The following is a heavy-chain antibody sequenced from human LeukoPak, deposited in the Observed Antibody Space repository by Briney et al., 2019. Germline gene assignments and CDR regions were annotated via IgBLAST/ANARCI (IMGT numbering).Heavy chain of an antibody. CDR3: ARDLWDTAIDNWFDP. D-gene: IGHD5-18*01. Sequence: APVKVSCKASGGTFSSYAISWVRQAPGQGLEWMGRIIPIFGTANYAQKFQGRVTITTDESTSTAYMELSSLRSEDTAVYYCARDLWDTAIDNWFDPWGQGTLVTVSS. CDR2: IIPIFGTA. J-gene: IGHJ5*02. CDR1: GGTFSSYA. V-gene: IGHV1-69*05.